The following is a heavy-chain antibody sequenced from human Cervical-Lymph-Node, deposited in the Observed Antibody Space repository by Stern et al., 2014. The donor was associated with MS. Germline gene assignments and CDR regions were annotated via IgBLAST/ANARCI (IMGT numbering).Heavy chain of an antibody. CDR3: ARTDDYYYTMDV. CDR2: RNPNSVNT. V-gene: IGHV1-8*02. Sequence: VQLEESGAEVKKPGASVKVSCKASGYTFTSNDINWVRQATGQGLEWMGWRNPNSVNTGYAQKFQGRVTMPRNTSISTAYMELSSLRSEDTAVYYCARTDDYYYTMDVWGQGTTVTVSS. CDR1: GYTFTSND. J-gene: IGHJ6*02.